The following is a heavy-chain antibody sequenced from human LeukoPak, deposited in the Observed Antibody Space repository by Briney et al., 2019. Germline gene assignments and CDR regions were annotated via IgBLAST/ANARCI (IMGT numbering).Heavy chain of an antibody. CDR2: IYPGDFNT. J-gene: IGHJ3*01. D-gene: IGHD3-10*01. V-gene: IGHV5-51*01. CDR1: GYNLSNYW. CDR3: ARRLWFGDQEVFDV. Sequence: GECLKISCKGYGYNLSNYWIGWVSQMPGKGLEWRGVIYPGDFNTRSSPSFQRTVTTSAATSIATAFLQWSSLKASDTAIYYCARRLWFGDQEVFDVWGQGTMVTVSS.